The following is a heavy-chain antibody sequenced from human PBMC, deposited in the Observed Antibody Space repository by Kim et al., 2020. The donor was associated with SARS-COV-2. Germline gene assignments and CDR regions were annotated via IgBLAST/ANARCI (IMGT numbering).Heavy chain of an antibody. D-gene: IGHD3-22*01. Sequence: GESLKISCKGSGYSFTSYWIGWVRQMPGKGLEWMGIIYPGDSDTRYSPSFQGQVTISADKSISTAYLQWSSLKASDTAMYYCASAYDSSGTEDNWFDPWGQGTLVTVSS. CDR2: IYPGDSDT. CDR1: GYSFTSYW. V-gene: IGHV5-51*01. CDR3: ASAYDSSGTEDNWFDP. J-gene: IGHJ5*02.